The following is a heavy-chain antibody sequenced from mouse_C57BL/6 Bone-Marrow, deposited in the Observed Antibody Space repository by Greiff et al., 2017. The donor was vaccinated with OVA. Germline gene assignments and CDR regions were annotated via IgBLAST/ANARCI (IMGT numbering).Heavy chain of an antibody. CDR1: GYTFTSYW. CDR3: ARSYYDGLDY. Sequence: QVQLQQPGAELVRPGSSVKLSCKASGYTFTSYWMHWVKQRPIQGLEWIGNIDPSDSETHYNQKFKDKATLTVDKSSSTAYMQLSSLTSEDSAVYYGARSYYDGLDYWGQGTTLTVSS. CDR2: IDPSDSET. V-gene: IGHV1-52*01. D-gene: IGHD1-1*01. J-gene: IGHJ2*01.